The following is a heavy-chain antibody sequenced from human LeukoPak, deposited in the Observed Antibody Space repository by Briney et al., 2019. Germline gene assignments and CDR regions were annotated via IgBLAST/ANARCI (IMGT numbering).Heavy chain of an antibody. CDR1: GYSFSTYW. CDR2: IYPGDSNT. CDR3: ASPAGITSNDPFDI. D-gene: IGHD1-14*01. Sequence: GESLEISCKGSGYSFSTYWIGWVRQMPGKGLEWMGIIYPGDSNTRYSPSFQGQVTISADKSISTVYLQWSSLKASDTAMYYCASPAGITSNDPFDIWGQGTMVTVSA. J-gene: IGHJ3*02. V-gene: IGHV5-51*01.